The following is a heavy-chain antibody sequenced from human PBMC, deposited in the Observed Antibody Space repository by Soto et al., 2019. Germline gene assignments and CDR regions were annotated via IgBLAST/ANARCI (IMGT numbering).Heavy chain of an antibody. D-gene: IGHD2-2*01. CDR2: INHSGST. Sequence: SETLSLTCAVYGGSFSGYYWSWIRQPPGKGLEWIGEINHSGSTNYNPSLKSRVTISVDRSKNQFSLKLSSVTAADTAVYYCARSSTSANYFDYWGQGTLVTVSS. V-gene: IGHV4-34*01. CDR1: GGSFSGYY. J-gene: IGHJ4*02. CDR3: ARSSTSANYFDY.